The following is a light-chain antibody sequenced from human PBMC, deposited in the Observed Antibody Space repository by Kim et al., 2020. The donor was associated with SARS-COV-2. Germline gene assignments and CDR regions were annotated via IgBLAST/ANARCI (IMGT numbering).Light chain of an antibody. V-gene: IGLV2-8*01. CDR3: SSYAAISNFV. J-gene: IGLJ1*01. CDR1: SSDVGGYNF. CDR2: DVS. Sequence: SALTQPPSASGSPGQSVTISCTGTSSDVGGYNFVSWYQQHPGKAPKLMIYDVSNRPSGVPDRFSGSKSGNTASLTVSGLQAEAEADYYCSSYAAISNFVFGSGTKVTVL.